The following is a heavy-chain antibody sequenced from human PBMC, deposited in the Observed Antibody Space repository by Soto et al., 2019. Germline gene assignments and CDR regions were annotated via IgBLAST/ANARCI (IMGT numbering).Heavy chain of an antibody. CDR2: IKEDGTMT. D-gene: IGHD1-20*01. CDR3: AMDVPYNPQDY. Sequence: GSLRLSCAASGFTFSSFWMAWVRQAPGKGLEWLANIKEDGTMTYYLDSVKGRFTISRDNAKNSLFLQMDSLTADDTAVYYCAMDVPYNPQDYSGLGTLVTVSS. CDR1: GFTFSSFW. V-gene: IGHV3-7*04. J-gene: IGHJ4*02.